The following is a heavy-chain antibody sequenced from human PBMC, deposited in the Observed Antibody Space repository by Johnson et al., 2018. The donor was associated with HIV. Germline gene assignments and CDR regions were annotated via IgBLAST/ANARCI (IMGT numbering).Heavy chain of an antibody. CDR2: ISSNGGST. Sequence: VQLVESGGGLIQPGGSLRLSCAASEFTVSSNYMNWVRQAPGKGLEYVSAISSNGGSTYYANSVKGRFTISRDNSKNTLYLQMGSLRAEDMAVYYCARKVVTADDAFDIWGQGTMVTVSS. J-gene: IGHJ3*02. V-gene: IGHV3-64*01. CDR3: ARKVVTADDAFDI. CDR1: EFTVSSNY. D-gene: IGHD2-21*02.